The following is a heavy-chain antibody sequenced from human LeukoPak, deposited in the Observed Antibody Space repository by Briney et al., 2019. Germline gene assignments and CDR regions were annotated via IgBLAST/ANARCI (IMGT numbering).Heavy chain of an antibody. Sequence: PSETLSLTCAVYGGSFSGYYWSWIRQSPGKGLEWIGEINHSGSTNYNPSLKSRVTISVDTSKNQFSLKLSSVTAADTAVYYCARSYDFWSGYYGWFDPWGQGTLVTVSS. J-gene: IGHJ5*02. V-gene: IGHV4-34*01. CDR3: ARSYDFWSGYYGWFDP. CDR2: INHSGST. CDR1: GGSFSGYY. D-gene: IGHD3-3*01.